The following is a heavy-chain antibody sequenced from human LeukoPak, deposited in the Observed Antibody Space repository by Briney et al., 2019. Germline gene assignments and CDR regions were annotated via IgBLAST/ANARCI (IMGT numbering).Heavy chain of an antibody. CDR3: ARLPAYCSSTSCYYDY. J-gene: IGHJ4*02. Sequence: PGGSLRLSCAASGFTFSSYSMNWVRQAPGKGLEWLSYIGSSSSTIYYADSVKGRFTISRDNAKNSLFLQMNSLRAEDTAVYYCARLPAYCSSTSCYYDYWGQGTLVTVSS. D-gene: IGHD2-2*01. CDR1: GFTFSSYS. CDR2: IGSSSSTI. V-gene: IGHV3-48*04.